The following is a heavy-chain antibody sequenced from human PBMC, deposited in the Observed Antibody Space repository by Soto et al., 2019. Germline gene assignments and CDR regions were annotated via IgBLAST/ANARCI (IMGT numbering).Heavy chain of an antibody. J-gene: IGHJ6*03. V-gene: IGHV3-66*01. CDR1: GFTVSSNY. CDR2: IYSGGST. CDR3: ARIKGYYYYMYV. Sequence: GGSLRLSCAASGFTVSSNYMSWVRQAPGKGLEWVSVIYSGGSTYYADSVKGRFTISRDNSKNTLYLQMNSLRAEDTAVYYCARIKGYYYYMYVWGKGTTVTVSS.